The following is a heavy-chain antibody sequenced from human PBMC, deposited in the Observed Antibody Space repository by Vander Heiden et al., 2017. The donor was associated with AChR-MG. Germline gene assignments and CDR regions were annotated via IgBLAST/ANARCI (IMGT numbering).Heavy chain of an antibody. V-gene: IGHV1-8*01. Sequence: QVHLVQSGAEVKKPGASVKVSCTASGYIFSNYDINWVRQAPGQRPEWMGWMIPSTGNTGYAQKFQGRVTMTRNTTISTAYMELSSLRAEDTAVYYCVKWGGRYFDDWGQGTLVTGSS. CDR2: MIPSTGNT. CDR3: VKWGGRYFDD. J-gene: IGHJ4*02. CDR1: GYIFSNYD. D-gene: IGHD1-26*01.